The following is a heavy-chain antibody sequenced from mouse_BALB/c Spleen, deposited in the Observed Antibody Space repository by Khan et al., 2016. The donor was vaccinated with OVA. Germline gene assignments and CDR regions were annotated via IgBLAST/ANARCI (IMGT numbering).Heavy chain of an antibody. CDR3: AKPPYFSYTMDY. V-gene: IGHV9-3-1*01. D-gene: IGHD2-10*01. CDR1: GYTFTNYG. Sequence: QIQLVQSGPELKKPGETVKISCKASGYTFTNYGMNWVKQPPGKALKWMGWINTYTGEPTYADDFKGRLAFSLETSASTAYLQLNNLKNEDTATYFCAKPPYFSYTMDYWGQGTSVTVSS. CDR2: INTYTGEP. J-gene: IGHJ4*01.